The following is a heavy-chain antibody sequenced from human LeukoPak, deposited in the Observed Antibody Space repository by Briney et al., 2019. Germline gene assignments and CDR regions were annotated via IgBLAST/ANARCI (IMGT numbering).Heavy chain of an antibody. J-gene: IGHJ4*02. CDR1: GFTFSSYA. V-gene: IGHV3-23*01. CDR2: ISGSDYST. D-gene: IGHD3-16*01. CDR3: AKLAVITFHYFDY. Sequence: GGSLRLSCAASGFTFSSYAMSWVRQAPGKGLEWVSAISGSDYSTYYADSVKGRFTISRDTSKNTLYLQMNSLRAEDTAVYYCAKLAVITFHYFDYWGQGTLVTVSS.